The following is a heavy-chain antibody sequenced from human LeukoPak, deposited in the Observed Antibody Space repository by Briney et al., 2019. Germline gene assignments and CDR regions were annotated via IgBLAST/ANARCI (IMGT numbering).Heavy chain of an antibody. V-gene: IGHV4-4*08. J-gene: IGHJ4*02. CDR1: GGSISSYY. D-gene: IGHD6-13*01. CDR2: IYSSGST. Sequence: SETLSLTCTVSGGSISSYYWSWIRQPPGKGLEWIGYIYSSGSTNYNPSLKSRVTISVDTSKNQFSLKLSSVTAADTAVYYCARGVYTSSWYEVPDYWGQGTLVTVSS. CDR3: ARGVYTSSWYEVPDY.